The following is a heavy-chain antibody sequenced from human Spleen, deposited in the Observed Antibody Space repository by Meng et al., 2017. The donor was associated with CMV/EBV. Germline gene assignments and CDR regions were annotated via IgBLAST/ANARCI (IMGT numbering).Heavy chain of an antibody. Sequence: SGGTLSSYAISWVRQAPGQGLEWMGGIIPIFGTANYAQKFQGRVTITTDESTSTAYMELSSLRSEDTAVYYCASGPRSGYYPYYFDYWGQGTLVTVSS. D-gene: IGHD3-22*01. CDR2: IIPIFGTA. V-gene: IGHV1-69*05. CDR1: GGTLSSYA. J-gene: IGHJ4*02. CDR3: ASGPRSGYYPYYFDY.